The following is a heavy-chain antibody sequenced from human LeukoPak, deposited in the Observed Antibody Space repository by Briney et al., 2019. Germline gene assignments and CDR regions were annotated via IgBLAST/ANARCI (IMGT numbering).Heavy chain of an antibody. D-gene: IGHD6-13*01. J-gene: IGHJ4*02. V-gene: IGHV4-39*01. CDR2: IYYSGST. Sequence: PSETLSLTCTVSGGSISSSSYYWGWIRQPPGKGLEWIGSIYYSGSTYYNPSLKSRVTISVDTSKNQFSLKLSSVTAADTAVYYCARTGYSSLANFGYWGQGTLVTVSS. CDR3: ARTGYSSLANFGY. CDR1: GGSISSSSYY.